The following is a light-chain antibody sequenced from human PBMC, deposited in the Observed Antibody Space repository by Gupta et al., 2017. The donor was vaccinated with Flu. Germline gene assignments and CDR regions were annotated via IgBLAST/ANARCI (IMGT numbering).Light chain of an antibody. CDR1: DSDVGAYNY. Sequence: QSALTQPASVSGSPGQSITISCTGTDSDVGAYNYVSWHQHHPGKAPKLIIYEITNRPPGVSDPFSGSKSGGTASLTISGLQAEDEADYYFFSYTSSSNYVLGTGTRGTVL. CDR2: EIT. CDR3: FSYTSSSNYV. J-gene: IGLJ1*01. V-gene: IGLV2-14*01.